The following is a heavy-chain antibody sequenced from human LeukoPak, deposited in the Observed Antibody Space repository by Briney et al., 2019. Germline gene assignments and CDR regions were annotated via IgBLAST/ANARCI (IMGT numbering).Heavy chain of an antibody. CDR3: ARVPYDSSGPYFDY. D-gene: IGHD3-22*01. CDR2: IYYSGST. J-gene: IGHJ4*02. V-gene: IGHV4-39*07. Sequence: SETLSLTCTVSGGSISSSSYYWGWIRQPPGKGLEWIGSIYYSGSTYYNPSLKSRVTISVDTSKNQFSLKLSSVTAADTAVYYCARVPYDSSGPYFDYWGQGTLVTVSS. CDR1: GGSISSSSYY.